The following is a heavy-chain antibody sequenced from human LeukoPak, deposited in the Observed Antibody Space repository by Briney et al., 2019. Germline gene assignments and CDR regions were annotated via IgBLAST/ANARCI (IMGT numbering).Heavy chain of an antibody. CDR3: ARDASGYDP. V-gene: IGHV3-48*04. J-gene: IGHJ5*02. Sequence: GGSLRLSCAASGFTFSSYSMNWVRQAPGKGLEWVSYISSSSSTIYYADSVKGRFTISRDNAKNSLYLQMNSLRVEDSGVYYCARDASGYDPWGQGTLVTVSS. D-gene: IGHD5-12*01. CDR2: ISSSSSTI. CDR1: GFTFSSYS.